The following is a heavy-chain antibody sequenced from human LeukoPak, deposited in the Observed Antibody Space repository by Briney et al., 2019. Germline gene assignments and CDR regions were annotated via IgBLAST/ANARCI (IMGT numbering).Heavy chain of an antibody. CDR3: AMNWNGDY. Sequence: AGGSLRLSCVASGFTFSSYAMGWVRQAPGKGLEWVSVISGRDGSKYYVDSAKGRFTISRDDSKNTLYLQMNSLRAADTAIYYCAMNWNGDYWGQGTLVTVSS. CDR2: ISGRDGSK. J-gene: IGHJ4*02. D-gene: IGHD1-1*01. V-gene: IGHV3-23*01. CDR1: GFTFSSYA.